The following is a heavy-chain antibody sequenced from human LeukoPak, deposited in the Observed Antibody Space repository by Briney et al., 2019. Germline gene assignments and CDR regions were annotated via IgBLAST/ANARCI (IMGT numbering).Heavy chain of an antibody. J-gene: IGHJ3*02. CDR1: GGTFSSYA. CDR3: ASLKNSYDSSGYLVTDAFDI. CDR2: IIPIFGTA. V-gene: IGHV1-69*06. D-gene: IGHD3-22*01. Sequence: SVKVSCKASGGTFSSYAISWVRQAPGQGLEWMGGIIPIFGTANYAQKFQGRVTITADKSTSTAYMELRSLRSDDTAVYYCASLKNSYDSSGYLVTDAFDIWGQGTMVTVSS.